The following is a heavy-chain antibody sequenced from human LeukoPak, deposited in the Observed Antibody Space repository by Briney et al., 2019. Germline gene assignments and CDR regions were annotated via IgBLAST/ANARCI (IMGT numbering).Heavy chain of an antibody. D-gene: IGHD4-11*01. CDR1: GGSVGSGTYY. CDR2: IYYSGST. J-gene: IGHJ4*02. V-gene: IGHV4-61*01. Sequence: SETLSLTCTVSGGSVGSGTYYWSWIRQPPGKGLEWIGFIYYSGSTNYNPSLKSRVTISVDTSKNQFSLKLSSVTAADTAVYYCARMYSNYFDYGGQGTLVTVSS. CDR3: ARMYSNYFDY.